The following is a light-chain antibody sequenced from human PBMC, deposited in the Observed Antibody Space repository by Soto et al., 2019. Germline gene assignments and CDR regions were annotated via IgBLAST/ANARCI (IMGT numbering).Light chain of an antibody. CDR1: QSVSSN. Sequence: RVITPSTAPPSVSPRGKTTLPFRASQSVSSNLAWYQQKPGQAPRLLIYGASARATGIPARFSGSGSGTEFTLTISSLQSEDFAVYYCQQYNNWQLTFGGGTKV. CDR2: GAS. CDR3: QQYNNWQLT. J-gene: IGKJ4*01. V-gene: IGKV3-15*01.